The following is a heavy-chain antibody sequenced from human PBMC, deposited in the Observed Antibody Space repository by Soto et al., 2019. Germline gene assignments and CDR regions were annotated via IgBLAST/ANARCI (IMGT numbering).Heavy chain of an antibody. CDR3: ASNVADDDGLTI. Sequence: QLQLQESGSGLVKPSQALSLTCAVAAVSISRGGYSWTWIRQPPGKGLEWVGYIYHSVNTYYNPSLKSRGTISGNRSTNQFTMNLASVTAAGTAVDDRASNVADDDGLTIWGQGTRATASS. CDR1: AVSISRGGYS. CDR2: IYHSVNT. V-gene: IGHV4-30-2*01. D-gene: IGHD3-10*01. J-gene: IGHJ3*02.